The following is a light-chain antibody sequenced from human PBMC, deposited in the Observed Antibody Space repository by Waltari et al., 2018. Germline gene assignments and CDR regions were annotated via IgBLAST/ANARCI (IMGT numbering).Light chain of an antibody. Sequence: NFMLTQPHSVSESPGKTVTISCTRSRGSIASNYVQWYQQRPGSAPTTVIYEDNQRPSGVPGRFSGSIDSSSNSASLTISGLKTEDEADYYCQSYDITSHWVFGGGTRLTVL. CDR1: RGSIASNY. J-gene: IGLJ3*02. V-gene: IGLV6-57*03. CDR2: EDN. CDR3: QSYDITSHWV.